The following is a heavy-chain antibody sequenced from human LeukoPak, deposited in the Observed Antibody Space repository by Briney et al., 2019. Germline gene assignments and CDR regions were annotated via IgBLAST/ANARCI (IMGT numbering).Heavy chain of an antibody. CDR1: GFNFSDYW. CDR2: IKQDGSEK. CDR3: ARVVYYDSSGLDY. D-gene: IGHD3-22*01. Sequence: PGGSLRLSCAASGFNFSDYWMSWVHQAPGKGLEWVANIKQDGSEKYYVDSVKGRFTISRDNAKNSLYLQMNSLRAEDTALYYCARVVYYDSSGLDYWGQGTLVTVSS. J-gene: IGHJ4*02. V-gene: IGHV3-7*03.